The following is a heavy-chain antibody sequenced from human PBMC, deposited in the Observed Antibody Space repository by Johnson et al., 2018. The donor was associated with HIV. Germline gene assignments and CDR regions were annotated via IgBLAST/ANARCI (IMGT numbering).Heavy chain of an antibody. Sequence: QEQLVESGGGVVQPGRSLRLSCAASGFTFSSYAMHWVRLAPGKGLQWVAVISYDGTNKYYCDSVKGRFTISRDSFKNTLYLRMDSLRPDDTAMYYCARGRKDIEAADGLDNDAFDVWGQGTMVTVSS. D-gene: IGHD6-13*01. CDR2: ISYDGTNK. V-gene: IGHV3-30*04. CDR3: ARGRKDIEAADGLDNDAFDV. CDR1: GFTFSSYA. J-gene: IGHJ3*01.